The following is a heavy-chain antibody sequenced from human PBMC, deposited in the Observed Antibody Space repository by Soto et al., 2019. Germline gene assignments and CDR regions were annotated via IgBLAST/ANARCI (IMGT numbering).Heavy chain of an antibody. CDR1: GYTFTSYY. CDR2: INPSGGST. Sequence: QVQLVQSGAEVKKPGASVKVSCKASGYTFTSYYMHWVRQAPGQGLEWMGIINPSGGSTSYAQKFQGRVXXTXDXXTSTVYMELSSLRSEDTAVYYCARDKLNEANWFDPWGQGTLVTVSS. CDR3: ARDKLNEANWFDP. J-gene: IGHJ5*02. V-gene: IGHV1-46*01. D-gene: IGHD1-1*01.